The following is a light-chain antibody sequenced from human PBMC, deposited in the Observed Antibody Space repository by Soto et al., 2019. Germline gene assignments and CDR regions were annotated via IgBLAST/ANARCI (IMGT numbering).Light chain of an antibody. V-gene: IGLV6-57*04. Sequence: NFMLTQPHSVSESPGKTLTISCTRSSGSIASNHVQWYHQRPGSAPTTVIYKHNQRPSGVPDRFSGSIDSSSNSASLTISGLKTDDEADYYCQSYDGNNVVFGGGTKVTVL. CDR2: KHN. J-gene: IGLJ3*02. CDR3: QSYDGNNVV. CDR1: SGSIASNH.